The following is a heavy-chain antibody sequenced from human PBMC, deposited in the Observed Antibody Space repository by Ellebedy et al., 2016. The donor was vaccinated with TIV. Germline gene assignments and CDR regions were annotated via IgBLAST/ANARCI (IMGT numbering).Heavy chain of an antibody. Sequence: MPSETLSLTCTVSGGSIISDYWSWIRQPAGKGLEWIGFISSSGTTNYNPSLKSRVTMSVDTSKNQFSLKLDSVTAADTAVYYCARGGASSLPFDYWGQGTLVTVSS. CDR1: GGSIISDY. CDR2: ISSSGTT. D-gene: IGHD2-2*01. J-gene: IGHJ4*02. V-gene: IGHV4-4*07. CDR3: ARGGASSLPFDY.